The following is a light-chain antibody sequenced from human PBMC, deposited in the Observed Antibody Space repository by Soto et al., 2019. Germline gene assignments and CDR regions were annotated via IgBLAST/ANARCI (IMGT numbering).Light chain of an antibody. CDR3: AAWDDSLNGVV. V-gene: IGLV1-44*01. J-gene: IGLJ2*01. CDR1: SSNVGHFP. Sequence: QSALTQPPSTSGTPGQRVTISCSGSSSNVGHFPVNWYQQLPGTAPKVLIYNNNQRPSGVPDRFSGSKSGTSASLAISGLQSEDEADYYCAAWDDSLNGVVFGGGTKVTVL. CDR2: NNN.